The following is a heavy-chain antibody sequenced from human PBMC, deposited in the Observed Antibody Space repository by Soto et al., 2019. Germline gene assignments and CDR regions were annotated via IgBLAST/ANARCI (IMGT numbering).Heavy chain of an antibody. D-gene: IGHD2-15*01. J-gene: IGHJ6*03. CDR1: SGSISSSNW. Sequence: SETLSLTCAVSSGSISSSNWWSWVRQPPGKGLEWIGEIYHSGSTNYNPSLKSRVTISVDKSKNQFSLKLSSVTAADTAVYYCARVGSVRVVVAATPYFMDVWGKGTTVTVSS. CDR3: ARVGSVRVVVAATPYFMDV. CDR2: IYHSGST. V-gene: IGHV4-4*02.